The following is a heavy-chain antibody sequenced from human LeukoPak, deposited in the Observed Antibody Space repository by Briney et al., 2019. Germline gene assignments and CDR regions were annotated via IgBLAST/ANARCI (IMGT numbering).Heavy chain of an antibody. V-gene: IGHV4-38-2*02. CDR2: IYHSGST. Sequence: PSETLSLTCTVSGYSISSGYYWGWIRQPPGKGLEWIGSIYHSGSTYYNPSLKSRVTISVDTSKNQFSLKLSSVTAADTAVYYCARLVDIVATIRVGYFDYWGQGTLVTVSS. CDR1: GYSISSGYY. J-gene: IGHJ4*02. CDR3: ARLVDIVATIRVGYFDY. D-gene: IGHD5-12*01.